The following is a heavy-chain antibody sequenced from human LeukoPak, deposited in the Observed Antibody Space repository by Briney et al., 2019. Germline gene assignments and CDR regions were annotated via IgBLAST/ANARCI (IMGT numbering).Heavy chain of an antibody. V-gene: IGHV4-4*08. CDR1: GDSVSSYY. CDR3: AREPGFDSSGYLNWFDP. D-gene: IGHD3-22*01. CDR2: IYNSGST. Sequence: SETLSLTCTVSGDSVSSYYWSWIRQPPGKGLEWIGYIYNSGSTNYNPSLKSRVTISVDTSKNQFSLKLSSVTAADTAVYYCAREPGFDSSGYLNWFDPWGQGTLVTVSS. J-gene: IGHJ5*02.